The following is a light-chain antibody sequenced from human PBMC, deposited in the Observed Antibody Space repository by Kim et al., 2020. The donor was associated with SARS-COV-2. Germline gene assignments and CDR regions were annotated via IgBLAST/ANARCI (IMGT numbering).Light chain of an antibody. CDR1: HIGSKS. CDR2: YDS. Sequence: SVAPGETARITCGENHIGSKSVHWCQQKPGQAPVLVIFYDSDRPSGIPERFSGSKSGNTATLTLHRVDAGAAAASFCLVWAICPPVFGGGTKLSV. V-gene: IGLV3-21*04. J-gene: IGLJ2*01. CDR3: LVWAICPPV.